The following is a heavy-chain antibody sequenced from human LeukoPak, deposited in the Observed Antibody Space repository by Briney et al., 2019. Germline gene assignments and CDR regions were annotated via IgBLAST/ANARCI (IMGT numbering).Heavy chain of an antibody. J-gene: IGHJ6*03. CDR1: GFTFSSYG. D-gene: IGHD3-10*01. V-gene: IGHV3-30*02. CDR2: IRYDGSNK. Sequence: GGSLRLSCAASGFTFSSYGMHWVRQAPGKGLEWVAFIRYDGSNKYYADSVKGRFTISRDNSKNTLYLQMNSLRAEDTAVYYCAKAGYYGSGSARDLYYYYMDVWGKGTTVTVSS. CDR3: AKAGYYGSGSARDLYYYYMDV.